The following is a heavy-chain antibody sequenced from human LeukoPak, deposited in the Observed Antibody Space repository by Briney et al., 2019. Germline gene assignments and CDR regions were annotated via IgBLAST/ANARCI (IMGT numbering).Heavy chain of an antibody. Sequence: ASVKVSCKASGYTFTSYGISWVRQAPGQGLEWMGWISAYNGNTNYAQKLQGRVTMTTDTSTSTAYMELRSLRSDDTAVYYCARAPRAYYYGSGSYYDYWGQGTLVTVSS. CDR2: ISAYNGNT. V-gene: IGHV1-18*01. CDR3: ARAPRAYYYGSGSYYDY. CDR1: GYTFTSYG. D-gene: IGHD3-10*01. J-gene: IGHJ4*02.